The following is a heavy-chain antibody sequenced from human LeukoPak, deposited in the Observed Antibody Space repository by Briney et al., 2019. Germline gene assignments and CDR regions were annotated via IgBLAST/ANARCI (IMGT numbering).Heavy chain of an antibody. V-gene: IGHV1-8*01. Sequence: ASVKVSCKASGYTFTTYDINWVRQATGQGLEWMGWMNPNSGNTGYAQKFQGRVTMTRNTSISTAYMELSSLRSEDTAVYYCATYSSSSSPLGYWGQGTLVTVSS. J-gene: IGHJ4*02. CDR2: MNPNSGNT. CDR1: GYTFTTYD. D-gene: IGHD6-6*01. CDR3: ATYSSSSSPLGY.